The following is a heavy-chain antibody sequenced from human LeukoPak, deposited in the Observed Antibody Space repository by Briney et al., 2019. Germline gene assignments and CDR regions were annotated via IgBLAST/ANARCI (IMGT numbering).Heavy chain of an antibody. CDR1: GGSFSGYY. CDR2: INHSGST. V-gene: IGHV4-34*01. Sequence: PSETLSLTGAVYGGSFSGYYWSWIRQPPGKGLEWIGEINHSGSTNYNPSLKSRVTISVDTSKNQFSLKLSSVTAADTAVYFCASGSNIAAIRYFDLWGRGTLVTVSS. D-gene: IGHD6-25*01. J-gene: IGHJ2*01. CDR3: ASGSNIAAIRYFDL.